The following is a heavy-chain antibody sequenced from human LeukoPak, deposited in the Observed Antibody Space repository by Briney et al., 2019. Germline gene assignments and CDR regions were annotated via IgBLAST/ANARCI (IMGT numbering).Heavy chain of an antibody. CDR2: INPNSGGT. J-gene: IGHJ5*02. D-gene: IGHD6-13*01. Sequence: ASVKVSCKASGYTFTGYYMHWVRQAPGQGLEWMGWINPNSGGTNYAQKFQGRVTMTRDTSISTAYMELSRLRSDDTAVYYCARETRYSSSPPWFDPWGQGTLVTVSS. V-gene: IGHV1-2*02. CDR1: GYTFTGYY. CDR3: ARETRYSSSPPWFDP.